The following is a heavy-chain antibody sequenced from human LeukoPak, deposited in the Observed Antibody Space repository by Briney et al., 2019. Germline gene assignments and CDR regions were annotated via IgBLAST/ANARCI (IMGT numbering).Heavy chain of an antibody. V-gene: IGHV3-23*01. CDR1: GFTFSSYA. Sequence: PGGSLRLSCAVSGFTFSSYAMSWVRQAPGKGLEWVSAIGRSAESTNYADSVKGRFTISRDNSKNTLYLQMHSLRAEDTALYYCAKDLYGDYGGLDYWGQGTLVTVSS. D-gene: IGHD4-17*01. CDR3: AKDLYGDYGGLDY. J-gene: IGHJ4*02. CDR2: IGRSAEST.